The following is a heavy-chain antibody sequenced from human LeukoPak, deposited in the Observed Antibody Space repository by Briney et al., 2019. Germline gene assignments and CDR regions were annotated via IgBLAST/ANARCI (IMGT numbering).Heavy chain of an antibody. CDR2: IYYSEST. V-gene: IGHV4-39*07. Sequence: PSETLSLTCTVSGGSISSSSYYWGWIRHPPGKGLEWIGGIYYSESTYYNPSLKSRVTISVDTSKNQFSLKLSSVTAADTAVYYCARDRYLYSYGYWFDPWGQGTLVTVSS. CDR1: GGSISSSSYY. CDR3: ARDRYLYSYGYWFDP. J-gene: IGHJ5*02. D-gene: IGHD5-18*01.